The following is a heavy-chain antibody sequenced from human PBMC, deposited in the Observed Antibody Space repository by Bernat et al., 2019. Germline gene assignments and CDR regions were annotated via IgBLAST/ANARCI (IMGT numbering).Heavy chain of an antibody. J-gene: IGHJ3*02. V-gene: IGHV1-46*01. D-gene: IGHD4-23*01. CDR3: ARDLNSLVEGPRGGVDVFDN. Sequence: QVQLVQSGAEVREPGASVKVSCKASGYTFTSHYIHWVRQAAGQGLEWMGIINPSDGGADYAQKFQGRVTMTRDTSTGKVYMDMSSLRTEDMAVYCCARDLNSLVEGPRGGVDVFDNWGQGTRVTVA. CDR2: INPSDGGA. CDR1: GYTFTSHY.